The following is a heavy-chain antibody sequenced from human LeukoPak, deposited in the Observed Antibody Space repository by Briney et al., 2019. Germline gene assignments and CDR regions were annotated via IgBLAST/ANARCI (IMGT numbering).Heavy chain of an antibody. V-gene: IGHV1-2*02. CDR1: GYTFTGYY. D-gene: IGHD2-15*01. J-gene: IGHJ4*02. CDR3: ARANIVVNSFDY. CDR2: INPNSGGT. Sequence: GASVKVSCKASGYTFTGYYIHWVRQAPGQGLEWMGWINPNSGGTNYAQKFQGRVTMTRDTSISTAYMELSRLRSDDTAVYYCARANIVVNSFDYWGQGTLVTVSS.